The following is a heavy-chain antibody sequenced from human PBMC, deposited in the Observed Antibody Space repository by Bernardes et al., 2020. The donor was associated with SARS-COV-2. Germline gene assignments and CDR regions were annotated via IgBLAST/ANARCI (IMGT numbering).Heavy chain of an antibody. D-gene: IGHD2-15*01. CDR1: GFTVSSNY. Sequence: GGSLRLSCAASGFTVSSNYMSWVRQAPGKGLEWVSVIYSGGSTYYADSVKGRFTISRDNSKNTLYLQMNSLRAEDTAVYYCARDVLGYCSGGSCFNWFDPWGQGTLVTVSS. J-gene: IGHJ5*02. CDR2: IYSGGST. CDR3: ARDVLGYCSGGSCFNWFDP. V-gene: IGHV3-66*01.